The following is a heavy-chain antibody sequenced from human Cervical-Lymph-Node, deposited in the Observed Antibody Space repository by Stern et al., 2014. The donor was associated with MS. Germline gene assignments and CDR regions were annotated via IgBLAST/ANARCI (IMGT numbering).Heavy chain of an antibody. Sequence: QVQLVQSGSELRKPGASVKVSCKASGYSFNRYAVTWVRQAPGQGLEWLGWINTNTGNPTYAQGFTGRFVFSLDTSVSTTYLHISSLKAEDTAVYYCARDLRDISGYSLDSWGQGSLVTVSS. CDR2: INTNTGNP. CDR3: ARDLRDISGYSLDS. J-gene: IGHJ4*02. D-gene: IGHD3-22*01. V-gene: IGHV7-4-1*02. CDR1: GYSFNRYA.